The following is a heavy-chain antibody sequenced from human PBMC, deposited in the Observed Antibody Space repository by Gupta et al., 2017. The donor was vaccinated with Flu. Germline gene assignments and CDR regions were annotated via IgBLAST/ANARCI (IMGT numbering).Heavy chain of an antibody. CDR2: ITESGGNA. J-gene: IGHJ4*01. Sequence: VQTLQSGGDLVQPGGSLRLSCAASGFTFRHSAMRWVRQAPGQGLTWLSGITESGGNAYNADSVKGRFIISRDNSKNTGYLQRNGLSAEDTALYYCETGHSTRRRWYNYYFENWGQGTLVTVAS. D-gene: IGHD1-20*01. V-gene: IGHV3-23*01. CDR3: ETGHSTRRRWYNYYFEN. CDR1: GFTFRHSA.